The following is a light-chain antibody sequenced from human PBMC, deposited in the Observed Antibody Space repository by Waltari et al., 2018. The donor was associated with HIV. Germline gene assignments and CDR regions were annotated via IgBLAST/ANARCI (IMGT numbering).Light chain of an antibody. CDR2: EVT. CDR3: SSYTTDSTLV. J-gene: IGLJ3*02. Sequence: QSALTQPASVSGSPGQSITISCTGTSSDVGGYKSVSWYQHLPGNAPKLMIYEVTNLPSGVSDRFSGSKSGNTASLTISGLQAEDEADYYCSSYTTDSTLVFGAGTKLTVL. CDR1: SSDVGGYKS. V-gene: IGLV2-14*01.